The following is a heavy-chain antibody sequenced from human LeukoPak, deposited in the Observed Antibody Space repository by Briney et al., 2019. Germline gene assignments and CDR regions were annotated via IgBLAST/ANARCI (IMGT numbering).Heavy chain of an antibody. CDR3: ARYFSGGSCFDY. J-gene: IGHJ4*02. V-gene: IGHV3-7*03. CDR2: IKHDGSEK. Sequence: GGSLRLSCAASGFTFSSYSMNWVRQAPGKGLEWVANIKHDGSEKYYVDSVKGRFTISRDNAKNSLYLQMNSLRAEDTALYYCARYFSGGSCFDYWGQGTLVTVSS. D-gene: IGHD2-15*01. CDR1: GFTFSSYS.